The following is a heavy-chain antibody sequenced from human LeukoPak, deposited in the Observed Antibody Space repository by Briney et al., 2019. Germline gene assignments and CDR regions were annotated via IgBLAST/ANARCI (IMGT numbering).Heavy chain of an antibody. V-gene: IGHV4-59*11. J-gene: IGHJ6*02. CDR2: IIDSGTT. D-gene: IGHD2-2*01. Sequence: PSETLSLTCTVSGGSISGHYWSWIRQPPGKGLEWIGYIIDSGTTNSNPSLKSRVSISLDTSKNQFSLKLSSVTAADTAVYYCARTVVVPAAMRSYYYYYGMDVWGQGTTVTVSS. CDR1: GGSISGHY. CDR3: ARTVVVPAAMRSYYYYYGMDV.